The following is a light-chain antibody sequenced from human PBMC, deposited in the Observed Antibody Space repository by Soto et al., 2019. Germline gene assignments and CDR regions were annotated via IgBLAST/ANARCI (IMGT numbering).Light chain of an antibody. J-gene: IGKJ1*01. CDR2: AAS. CDR3: QQYYSYSWT. Sequence: AIRMTQSPSSLSASTGGRVTITCRASQGISSYLAWYQQKPGKAPKLLIYAASTLQSGVPSRFSGSGSGTDFTLTISCLQSEDFATYYCQQYYSYSWTFGQGTMVDIK. V-gene: IGKV1-8*01. CDR1: QGISSY.